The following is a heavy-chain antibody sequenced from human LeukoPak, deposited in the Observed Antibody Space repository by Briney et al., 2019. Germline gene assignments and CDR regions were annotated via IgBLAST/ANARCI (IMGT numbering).Heavy chain of an antibody. CDR2: IISDGSST. V-gene: IGHV3-74*01. CDR1: GFTFSSYW. CDR3: ARDPNYYYMDV. Sequence: GESLRLSCAASGFTFSSYWMHWVRQAPGKGLVWVSHIISDGSSTSYADSVKRRFTISRDNAKNTRYLQMSSLRAEDTAVYYCARDPNYYYMDVWGKGTTVTASS. J-gene: IGHJ6*03.